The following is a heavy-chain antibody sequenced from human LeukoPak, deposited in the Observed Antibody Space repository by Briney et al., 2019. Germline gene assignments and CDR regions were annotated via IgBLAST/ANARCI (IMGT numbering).Heavy chain of an antibody. CDR2: IYYSGST. V-gene: IGHV4-39*01. J-gene: IGHJ4*02. CDR3: ARLSGTTSRTYFDY. CDR1: GGSISSSSYY. Sequence: PSEALSLTCTVSGGSISSSSYYWGWIRQPPGKGLEWIGSIYYSGSTYCNPSLKSRVTISVDTSKNQLSLKLSSVTAADTAVYYCARLSGTTSRTYFDYWGQGTLVTVSS. D-gene: IGHD1-1*01.